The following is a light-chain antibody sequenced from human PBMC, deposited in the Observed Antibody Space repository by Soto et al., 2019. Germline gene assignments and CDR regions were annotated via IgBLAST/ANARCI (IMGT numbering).Light chain of an antibody. V-gene: IGKV1-5*01. CDR1: QSISSW. CDR3: QQYHSYPWA. J-gene: IGKJ1*01. Sequence: DIQMTQSPSTLSASVGDRVTITCRASQSISSWLAWYQQKPGKAPNLLIYDASSLESGVPSMFSGSVSGTEFSLTISSRQPDDFATYYCQQYHSYPWAFGRGTKVEIK. CDR2: DAS.